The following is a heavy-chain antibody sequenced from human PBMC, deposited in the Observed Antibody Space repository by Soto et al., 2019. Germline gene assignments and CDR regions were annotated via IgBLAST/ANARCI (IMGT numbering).Heavy chain of an antibody. CDR1: GGSINSGDYS. CDR3: ARTYDSSGPNSGGYGFDI. V-gene: IGHV4-30-2*02. D-gene: IGHD3-22*01. CDR2: IYHTGTT. J-gene: IGHJ3*02. Sequence: SETLSLTCTVSGGSINSGDYSWTWIRQPPGKGLEWIGYIYHTGTTYYNMSLKSRVTISVDTSKNQFSLKLSSVTAADTAVYYCARTYDSSGPNSGGYGFDIWGQGTMVTVSS.